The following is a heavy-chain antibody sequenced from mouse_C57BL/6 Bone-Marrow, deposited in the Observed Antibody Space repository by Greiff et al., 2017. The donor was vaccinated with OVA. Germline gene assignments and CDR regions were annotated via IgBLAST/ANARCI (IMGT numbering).Heavy chain of an antibody. Sequence: VKLQESGAELARPGASVKLSCKASGYTFTSYGISWVKQRTGQGLEWIGEIYPRSGNTYYNEKFKGKATLTADKSSSTAYMELRSLTSEDSAVYFCAREGVFPDYAMDYWGQGTSVTVSS. CDR1: GYTFTSYG. V-gene: IGHV1-81*01. CDR2: IYPRSGNT. CDR3: AREGVFPDYAMDY. J-gene: IGHJ4*01.